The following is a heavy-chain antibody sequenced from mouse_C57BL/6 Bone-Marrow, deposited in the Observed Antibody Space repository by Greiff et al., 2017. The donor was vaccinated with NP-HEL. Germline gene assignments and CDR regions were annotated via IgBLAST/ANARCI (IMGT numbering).Heavy chain of an antibody. D-gene: IGHD2-10*02. J-gene: IGHJ4*01. CDR1: GFNIKDDY. CDR3: TTGYGLYYYAMDY. V-gene: IGHV14-4*01. CDR2: IDPENGDT. Sequence: VQLKQSGAELVRPGASVKLSCTASGFNIKDDYMHWVKQRPEKGLEWIGWIDPENGDTEYASKFQGKATITAETSSNTAYLQLSSLTSDDTAVDYCTTGYGLYYYAMDYWGQGTSVTVSS.